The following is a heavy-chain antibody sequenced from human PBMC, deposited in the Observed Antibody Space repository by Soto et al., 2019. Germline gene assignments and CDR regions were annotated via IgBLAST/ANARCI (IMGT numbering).Heavy chain of an antibody. V-gene: IGHV4-30-2*01. J-gene: IGHJ3*02. D-gene: IGHD2-21*01. Sequence: SETLSLTCAVSGGSFSVTGYSWSWVRQPPGQGLEWIGYIFHSGTIYYNPSLQSRVTISFDRFLNQFSLTLTSVTAADTAVYFCARKGHLIETTDDNGFDIWGHGTTVTVSS. CDR3: ARKGHLIETTDDNGFDI. CDR2: IFHSGTI. CDR1: GGSFSVTGYS.